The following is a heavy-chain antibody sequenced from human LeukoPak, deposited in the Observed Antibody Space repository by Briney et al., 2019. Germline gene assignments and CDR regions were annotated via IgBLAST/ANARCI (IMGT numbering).Heavy chain of an antibody. Sequence: ASVKVSCKASGYTFTSYGISWVRQAPGQGLEWLGWISAYNGNTNYAQKLQGRVTMTTDTSTSTAYMELRSLRSDDTAVYYCARVRGGYCSSTSCYTGGAFDIWGQGTMVTVSS. CDR1: GYTFTSYG. CDR3: ARVRGGYCSSTSCYTGGAFDI. CDR2: ISAYNGNT. D-gene: IGHD2-2*02. V-gene: IGHV1-18*01. J-gene: IGHJ3*02.